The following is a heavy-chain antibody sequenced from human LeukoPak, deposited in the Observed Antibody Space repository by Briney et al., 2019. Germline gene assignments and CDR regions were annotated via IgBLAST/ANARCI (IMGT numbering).Heavy chain of an antibody. V-gene: IGHV4-34*01. D-gene: IGHD3-22*01. CDR1: GGSFSGYY. CDR2: INRSGSA. CDR3: ASQTFSGYHDY. Sequence: SETLSLTCTVYGGSFSGYYWSWIRQSPGKGLEWIGEINRSGSAKYISSLKSRLTISVDTSKNQFSLRLTSVSAADTAVYYCASQTFSGYHDYWGQGTLVTVSS. J-gene: IGHJ4*02.